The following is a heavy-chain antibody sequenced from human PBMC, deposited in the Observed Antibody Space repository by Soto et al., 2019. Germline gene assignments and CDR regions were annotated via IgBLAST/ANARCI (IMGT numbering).Heavy chain of an antibody. CDR2: IYYSGSI. CDR1: GDSISPNY. Sequence: SETLSLTCTVSGDSISPNYWGWIRQPPGKGLEWIGYIYYSGSISYKSSLKSRVTISVDTSRNQFSLRLSSVTAADTAVYYCARVHYDILTAYSYYFDSWGQGNLVTVSS. D-gene: IGHD3-9*01. V-gene: IGHV4-59*01. J-gene: IGHJ4*02. CDR3: ARVHYDILTAYSYYFDS.